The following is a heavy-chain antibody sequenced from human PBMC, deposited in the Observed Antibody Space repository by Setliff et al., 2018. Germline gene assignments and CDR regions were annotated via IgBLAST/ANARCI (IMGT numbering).Heavy chain of an antibody. CDR2: ANPSGGKT. J-gene: IGHJ5*02. V-gene: IGHV1-46*01. D-gene: IGHD3-22*01. CDR1: GYGFTSHY. Sequence: PWASVKVSCKTSGYGFTSHYFHWLRQAPGQGLEWMGIANPSGGKTTLSQKFQGRVSMTADASTATVYMELHSLTSEDTAIYYCARAPWGDDYDSLYTWFDPWGQGSLVTVSS. CDR3: ARAPWGDDYDSLYTWFDP.